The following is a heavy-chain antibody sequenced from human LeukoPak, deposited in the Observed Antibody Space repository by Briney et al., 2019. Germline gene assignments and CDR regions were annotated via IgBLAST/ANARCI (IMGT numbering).Heavy chain of an antibody. CDR2: IYYSGST. J-gene: IGHJ4*02. CDR1: GGSISSYY. D-gene: IGHD1-26*01. Sequence: PSETLSLTCTVSGGSISSYYWSWIRQPPGKGLEWIGYIYYSGSTNYNPSLKSRVTISVDTSKNQFSLKLSSVTAADTAVYYCARGGSYYEPFDYWTQGTLITVSS. V-gene: IGHV4-59*01. CDR3: ARGGSYYEPFDY.